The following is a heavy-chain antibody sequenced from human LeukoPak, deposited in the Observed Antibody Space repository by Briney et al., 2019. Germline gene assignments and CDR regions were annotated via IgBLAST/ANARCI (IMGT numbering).Heavy chain of an antibody. Sequence: PGGSLRLSCAASGFTFSSYAMSWVRQASGKGLEWVSAISGSGGSTYYADSVKGRFTISRDNSKNTLYLQMNSLRAEDTAVYYCAKEGAASSGWYGDAFDIWGQGTMVTVSS. CDR1: GFTFSSYA. J-gene: IGHJ3*02. CDR2: ISGSGGST. V-gene: IGHV3-23*01. CDR3: AKEGAASSGWYGDAFDI. D-gene: IGHD6-19*01.